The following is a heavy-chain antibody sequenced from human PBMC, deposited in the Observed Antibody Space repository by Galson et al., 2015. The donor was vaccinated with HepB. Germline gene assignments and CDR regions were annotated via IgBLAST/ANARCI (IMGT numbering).Heavy chain of an antibody. CDR2: INAGNGNT. Sequence: SVKVSCKASGYTLTSYAMHWVRQAPGQRLEWMGWINAGNGNTKYSQKFQGRVTITRDTSASTAYMELSSLRSEDTAVYYCARSYYDSSGSLDYWGQGTLVTVSS. CDR1: GYTLTSYA. CDR3: ARSYYDSSGSLDY. J-gene: IGHJ4*02. V-gene: IGHV1-3*01. D-gene: IGHD3-22*01.